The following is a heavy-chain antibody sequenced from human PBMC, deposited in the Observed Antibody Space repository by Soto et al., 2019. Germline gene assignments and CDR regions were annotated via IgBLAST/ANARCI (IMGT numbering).Heavy chain of an antibody. Sequence: GGSLRLSCAASGFSFSTYAMSWVRHAPGKGLEWVSGISAGGGNTFYADSVRGRFTISRDNSKNTLYLQINSLRAEDTALYYCVTPSEYQLLSWFDPWGQGTLVTVSS. V-gene: IGHV3-23*01. CDR2: ISAGGGNT. CDR1: GFSFSTYA. J-gene: IGHJ5*02. D-gene: IGHD2-2*01. CDR3: VTPSEYQLLSWFDP.